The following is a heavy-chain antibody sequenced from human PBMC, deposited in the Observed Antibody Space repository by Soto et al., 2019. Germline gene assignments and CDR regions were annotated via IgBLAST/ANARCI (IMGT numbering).Heavy chain of an antibody. CDR2: IYYSGST. D-gene: IGHD6-19*01. CDR3: ARDQRGYSSGWHTGYYYYYYGMDV. V-gene: IGHV4-31*03. J-gene: IGHJ6*02. CDR1: GCSISGGGYY. Sequence: PSETLSLTCTFSGCSISGGGYYWSWIRQHPGKGLEWIGYIYYSGSTYYNPSLKSRVTISVDTSKNQFSLKLSSVTAADTAVYYCARDQRGYSSGWHTGYYYYYYGMDVWGQGTTVTVSS.